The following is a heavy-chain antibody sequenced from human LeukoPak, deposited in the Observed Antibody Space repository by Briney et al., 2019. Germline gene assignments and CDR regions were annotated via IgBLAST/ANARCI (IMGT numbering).Heavy chain of an antibody. CDR1: GGSISSYY. J-gene: IGHJ4*02. Sequence: SETLSLTCTVSGGSISSYYWSWIRQPPGKGLEWIGYIYYSGSTNYNPSLKSRVTISVDTSKNQFSLKLSSVTAADTAVYYCARIGSSGYYYAPYYYFDYWGQGTLVTVSS. D-gene: IGHD3-22*01. CDR3: ARIGSSGYYYAPYYYFDY. V-gene: IGHV4-59*01. CDR2: IYYSGST.